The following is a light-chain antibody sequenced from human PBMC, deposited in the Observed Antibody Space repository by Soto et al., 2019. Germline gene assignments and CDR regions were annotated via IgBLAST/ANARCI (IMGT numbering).Light chain of an antibody. Sequence: EIVLTQSPGTLSLSPGDRATLSCSASQSVSSSPLARYQHNPGQAPRLLIYGASNRATGIPDRFSGSASGTVFTLSISKLEPEYFAVYYCQQDGGSHRYTGGQGTKLEIK. V-gene: IGKV3-20*01. CDR2: GAS. CDR3: QQDGGSHRYT. CDR1: QSVSSSP. J-gene: IGKJ2*01.